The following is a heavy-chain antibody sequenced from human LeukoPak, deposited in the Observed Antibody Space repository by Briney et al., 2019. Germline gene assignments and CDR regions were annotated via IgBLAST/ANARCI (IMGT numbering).Heavy chain of an antibody. CDR3: AKDTDPLYSSGWYFDY. CDR1: GFTFDDYA. V-gene: IGHV3-9*01. D-gene: IGHD6-19*01. J-gene: IGHJ4*02. Sequence: GGSLRLSCAASGFTFDDYAMHWVRQAPGKGLEWVSGISWNSGSIGYADSVKGRFTISRDNAKNSLYLQMNSLRAEDTALYYCAKDTDPLYSSGWYFDYWGQGTLVTVSS. CDR2: ISWNSGSI.